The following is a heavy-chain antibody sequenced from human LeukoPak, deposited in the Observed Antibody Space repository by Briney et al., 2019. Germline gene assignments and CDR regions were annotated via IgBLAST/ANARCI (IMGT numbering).Heavy chain of an antibody. CDR3: AKEELRSLQFHNYFDY. V-gene: IGHV3-30*18. J-gene: IGHJ4*02. D-gene: IGHD5-24*01. Sequence: GGSLRLSCAASGFTFSSYGMHWVRQAPGKGLDWVAVISYDGSNKYYVDSVKGRFTISRDNSKNMLYLQMNSLRVEDTAVYYCAKEELRSLQFHNYFDYWGQGVLVAVSS. CDR1: GFTFSSYG. CDR2: ISYDGSNK.